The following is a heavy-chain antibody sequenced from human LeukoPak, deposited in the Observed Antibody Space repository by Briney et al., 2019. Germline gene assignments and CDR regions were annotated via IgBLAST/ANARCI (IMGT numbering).Heavy chain of an antibody. V-gene: IGHV4-61*09. D-gene: IGHD6-19*01. CDR1: GASISSESYY. CDR3: GRVLSGWYGVDV. J-gene: IGHJ6*02. Sequence: TLSLTCTVSGASISSESYYWSWIRQPAGKGLEWIGHIYTSGSTNYNPSLKNRVTISVDTSKNQFSLKLSSVTAADTAVYYCGRVLSGWYGVDVWGQGTTVTVSS. CDR2: IYTSGST.